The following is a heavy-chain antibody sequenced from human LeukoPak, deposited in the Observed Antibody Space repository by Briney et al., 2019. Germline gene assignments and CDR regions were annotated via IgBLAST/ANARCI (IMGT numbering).Heavy chain of an antibody. Sequence: ASVKVSCKASGGTFSSYAISWVRQAPGQGLEWMGRIIPILGIANYAQKFQDRVTITADKSTTTAYMELSSLRSEDTAVYYCARHLGGGNPFENYWGQGTLVTVSS. V-gene: IGHV1-69*04. CDR2: IIPILGIA. J-gene: IGHJ4*02. D-gene: IGHD4-23*01. CDR3: ARHLGGGNPFENY. CDR1: GGTFSSYA.